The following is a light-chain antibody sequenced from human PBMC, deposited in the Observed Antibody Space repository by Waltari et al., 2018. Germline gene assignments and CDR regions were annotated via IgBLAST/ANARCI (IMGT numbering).Light chain of an antibody. J-gene: IGKJ1*01. CDR3: QQYNNWLSWT. CDR2: GAS. CDR1: HSISSN. Sequence: EIGMTQSPATLSVSPGERATLSCRASHSISSNLAWYQQKHGQAPRLLIYGASTRATGVPARFSGSGSGTEFTLTISSLQSEDFAVYYCQQYNNWLSWTFGQGTKVDIK. V-gene: IGKV3-15*01.